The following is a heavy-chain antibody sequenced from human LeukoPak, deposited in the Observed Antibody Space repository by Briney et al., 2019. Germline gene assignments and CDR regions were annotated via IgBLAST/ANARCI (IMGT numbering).Heavy chain of an antibody. CDR1: GFTFSSYG. CDR3: ARVSPIRVAGSSYYYAMDV. Sequence: GSLRLSCAASGFTFSSYGMHWVRQPPGKGLEWIGEIYHSGSTNYNPSLRSRVTISVDKSKNQFSLKLSSVTAADTAVYYCARVSPIRVAGSSYYYAMDVWGQGTTVIVSS. CDR2: IYHSGST. D-gene: IGHD6-19*01. V-gene: IGHV4-4*02. J-gene: IGHJ6*02.